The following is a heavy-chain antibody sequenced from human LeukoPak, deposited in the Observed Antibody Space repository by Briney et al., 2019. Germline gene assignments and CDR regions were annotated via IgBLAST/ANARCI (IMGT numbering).Heavy chain of an antibody. CDR1: GFTFSSYA. CDR2: ISGSGGST. J-gene: IGHJ4*02. D-gene: IGHD3-16*02. CDR3: AKGFKVITFGGVIVKGDY. Sequence: PGGSLRLSCAASGFTFSSYAMSWVRQAPGKGLEWVSAISGSGGSTYYADSVKGRFTISRDNSKNTLYLQMNSLRAEDTAVYYRAKGFKVITFGGVIVKGDYWGQGTLVTVSS. V-gene: IGHV3-23*01.